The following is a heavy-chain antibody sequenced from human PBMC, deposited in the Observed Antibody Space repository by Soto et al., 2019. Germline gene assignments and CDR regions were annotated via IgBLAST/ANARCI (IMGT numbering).Heavy chain of an antibody. Sequence: QVQLVQSGTEVKKPGASVTVSCKSSGYTFTDFYLHWLRQAPGQGLEWVGWINPKTGDTKSSQKFQGMVTMSRDTSVSTAYIDRTSLTSDDTAMYYCATGTNGTTGWYHPWGQGTRVTVSS. CDR2: INPKTGDT. J-gene: IGHJ5*02. CDR1: GYTFTDFY. V-gene: IGHV1-2*02. D-gene: IGHD1-1*01. CDR3: ATGTNGTTGWYHP.